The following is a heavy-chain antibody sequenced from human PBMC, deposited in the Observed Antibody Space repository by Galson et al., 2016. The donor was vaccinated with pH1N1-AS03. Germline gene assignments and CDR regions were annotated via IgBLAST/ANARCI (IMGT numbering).Heavy chain of an antibody. Sequence: LSLTCRDLGGSFRGTYWTWIRQTPGKGLEWIGEVIIGGSPTYSPSLKSRVSISLDTSRKQVSLRLISVTAADTVVYFCARRPTGIDYWGPGTLVTVAS. CDR2: VIIGGSP. CDR1: GGSFRGTY. D-gene: IGHD3-10*01. V-gene: IGHV4-34*12. J-gene: IGHJ4*02. CDR3: ARRPTGIDY.